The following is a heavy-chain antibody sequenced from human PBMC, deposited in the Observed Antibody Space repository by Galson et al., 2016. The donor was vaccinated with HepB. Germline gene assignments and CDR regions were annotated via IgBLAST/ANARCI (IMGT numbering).Heavy chain of an antibody. D-gene: IGHD3-10*01. CDR3: CRMVRGHENSFDI. J-gene: IGHJ3*02. CDR2: IASKADGEIT. Sequence: SLRLSCAASGFTFSDAWMSWVRQAPGKGLEWVGRIASKADGEITDYGAPVKGRFTFSRDDSKNTLYLQMDSLKSEDTATYYCCRMVRGHENSFDIWGQGTTVTVSS. V-gene: IGHV3-15*04. CDR1: GFTFSDAW.